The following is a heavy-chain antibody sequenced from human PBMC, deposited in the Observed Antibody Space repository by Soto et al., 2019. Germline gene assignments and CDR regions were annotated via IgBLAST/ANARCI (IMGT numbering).Heavy chain of an antibody. D-gene: IGHD3-22*01. CDR1: GFSLRTSGVG. V-gene: IGHV2-5*02. J-gene: IGHJ4*02. CDR3: AHFYDSSGYTGY. CDR2: IYWDDDK. Sequence: QITLKESGPTLVKPTQTPTLTCTFSGFSLRTSGVGVGWIRQPPGKALEWLAVIYWDDDKRYSPSLKSRLTITKDTSKNQVVLTMTNMDPVDTATYYCAHFYDSSGYTGYWGQGTLVTVSS.